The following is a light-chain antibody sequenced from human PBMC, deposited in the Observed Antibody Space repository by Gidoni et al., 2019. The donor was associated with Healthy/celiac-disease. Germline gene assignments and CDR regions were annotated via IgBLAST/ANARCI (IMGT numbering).Light chain of an antibody. CDR2: DES. J-gene: IGLJ1*01. CDR3: QVWDSSSGV. V-gene: IGLV3-21*02. CDR1: NIGSKS. Sequence: SYVLTPPPPVSVAPGQTARITCGGNNIGSKSVHWYQQKPGQAPVLVVYDESDRPSGIPERFSGSNSGNTATLTISRVEAGDEADYYCQVWDSSSGVFGTGTKVTVL.